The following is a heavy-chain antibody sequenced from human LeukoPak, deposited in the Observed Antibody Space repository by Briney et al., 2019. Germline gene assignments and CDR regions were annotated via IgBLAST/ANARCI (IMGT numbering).Heavy chain of an antibody. CDR2: ISYDGSNK. V-gene: IGHV3-30*04. CDR1: GFTFSSYA. Sequence: PGRSLRLSCAASGFTFSSYAMHWVRQAPGKGLEWVAVISYDGSNKYYADSVKGRFTISRDNSKNTLYLQMNSPRAEDTAVYYCARCQDYSPSSPFDYWGQGTLVTVSS. CDR3: ARCQDYSPSSPFDY. D-gene: IGHD4-11*01. J-gene: IGHJ4*02.